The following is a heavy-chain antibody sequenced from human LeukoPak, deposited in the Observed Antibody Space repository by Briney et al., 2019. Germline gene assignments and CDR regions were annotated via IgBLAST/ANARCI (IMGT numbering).Heavy chain of an antibody. CDR3: ARPSSSGNYYY. CDR1: GGSFSGYY. CDR2: IYYAESP. Sequence: SETLSLTCAVYGGSFSGYYWSWIRQPPGGGLEWIGSIYYAESPSYNPSLKSRVTISVDMSKNQLSLKLSSVTAADTAVYYCARPSSSGNYYYWGQGTLVTIS. V-gene: IGHV4-34*01. D-gene: IGHD1-26*01. J-gene: IGHJ4*02.